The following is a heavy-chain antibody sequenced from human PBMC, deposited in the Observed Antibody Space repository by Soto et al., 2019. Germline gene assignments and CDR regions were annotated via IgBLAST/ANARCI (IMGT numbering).Heavy chain of an antibody. CDR1: GFTVSSNY. D-gene: IGHD6-13*01. Sequence: GSLRLSCAASGFTVSSNYMSWVRQAPGKGLGWVSVIYSGGNTYYADSVKGRFSISRDNSKNTLSLQMNSLRAEDTAVYYCARAKQQLVNYGLDVWGQGTTVTVS. CDR2: IYSGGNT. CDR3: ARAKQQLVNYGLDV. J-gene: IGHJ6*02. V-gene: IGHV3-53*01.